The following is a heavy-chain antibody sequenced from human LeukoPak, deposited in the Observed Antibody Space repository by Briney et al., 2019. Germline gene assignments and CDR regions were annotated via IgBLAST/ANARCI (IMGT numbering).Heavy chain of an antibody. V-gene: IGHV1-69*01. Sequence: SVKVSCKASGGTFSSYAISWVRQAPGQGLEWMGGIIPIFGTANYAQKFQGRVTITPDESTSTAYMELSSLRSEDTAVYYCASARSYNPHYYYMDGWLKGTTVTVCS. CDR1: GGTFSSYA. CDR2: IIPIFGTA. CDR3: ASARSYNPHYYYMDG. J-gene: IGHJ6*03. D-gene: IGHD1-26*01.